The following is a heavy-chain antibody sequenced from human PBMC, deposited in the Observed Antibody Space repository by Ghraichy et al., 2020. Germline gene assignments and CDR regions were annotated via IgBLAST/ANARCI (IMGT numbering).Heavy chain of an antibody. CDR2: ISGSGGST. V-gene: IGHV3-23*01. J-gene: IGHJ4*02. Sequence: ETLSLTCAASGFTFSSYAMSWVRQAPGKGLEWVSAISGSGGSTYYADSVKGRFTISRDNSKNTLYLQMNSLRAEDTAVYYYAKDLEGGSYPVEYYFDYWGQGTLVTVSS. CDR3: AKDLEGGSYPVEYYFDY. D-gene: IGHD1-26*01. CDR1: GFTFSSYA.